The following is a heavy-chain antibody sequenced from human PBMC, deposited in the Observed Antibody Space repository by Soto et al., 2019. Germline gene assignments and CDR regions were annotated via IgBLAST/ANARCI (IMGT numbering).Heavy chain of an antibody. J-gene: IGHJ4*02. Sequence: GGSLRLSCSASGFTFRDYYMSWIRQAPGKGLEWVSYISSSGSTIYYADSVKGRFTISRDNAKNSLYLQMNSLRAEDTAVYYCARDPNSYYDFWSGPLSGGQGTLVTVSS. CDR1: GFTFRDYY. CDR3: ARDPNSYYDFWSGPLS. V-gene: IGHV3-11*01. CDR2: ISSSGSTI. D-gene: IGHD3-3*01.